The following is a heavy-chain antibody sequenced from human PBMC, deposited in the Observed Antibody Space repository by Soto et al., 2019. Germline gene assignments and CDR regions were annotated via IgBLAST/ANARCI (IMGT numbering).Heavy chain of an antibody. Sequence: QLQLQESGPGLVKPSETLSLTCTVSGGSISSTIYYWGWIRQPPGKGLEWIGSIYYGGTTYYNPSLKSRVAVSVDTSKNQFSLRLSSVTSADTAVDYCAKHIYGDYGGYWGRGTLVTVSS. V-gene: IGHV4-39*01. CDR3: AKHIYGDYGGY. D-gene: IGHD2-21*01. CDR1: GGSISSTIYY. CDR2: IYYGGTT. J-gene: IGHJ4*02.